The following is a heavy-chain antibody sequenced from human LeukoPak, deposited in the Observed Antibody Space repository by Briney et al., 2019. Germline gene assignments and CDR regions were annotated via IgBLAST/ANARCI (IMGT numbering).Heavy chain of an antibody. Sequence: SETLSLTCTVSGGSVTPYYWGWIRQPPGKGLEWIGSIYYSGSTYYNPSLKSRVTISVDTSKNQFSLKLSSVTAADTAVYYCASFLDLGYCSSSSCVHWGQGTLVTVSS. J-gene: IGHJ4*02. CDR3: ASFLDLGYCSSSSCVH. D-gene: IGHD2-2*01. CDR2: IYYSGST. V-gene: IGHV4-39*01. CDR1: GGSVTPYY.